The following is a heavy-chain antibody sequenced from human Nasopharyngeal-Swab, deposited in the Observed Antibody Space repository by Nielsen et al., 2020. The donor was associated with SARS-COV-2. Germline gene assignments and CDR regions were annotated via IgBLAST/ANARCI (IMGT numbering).Heavy chain of an antibody. Sequence: VRQAPGKGLEWVAVIWYDGSNKYYADSVKGRFTISRDNSKNTLYLQMNGLRAEDTAVYYCARDSVEQWLGYFDYWGQGTLVTVSS. V-gene: IGHV3-33*01. J-gene: IGHJ4*02. CDR2: IWYDGSNK. D-gene: IGHD6-19*01. CDR3: ARDSVEQWLGYFDY.